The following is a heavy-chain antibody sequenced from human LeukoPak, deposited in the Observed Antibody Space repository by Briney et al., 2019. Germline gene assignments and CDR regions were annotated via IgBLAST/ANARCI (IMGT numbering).Heavy chain of an antibody. D-gene: IGHD3-3*01. J-gene: IGHJ4*02. V-gene: IGHV4-61*01. CDR1: GGSVSSGSYY. CDR3: ARGVPPISIFGVVIRNGGYFDY. CDR2: IYYSGST. Sequence: SETLSLTCTVSGGSVSSGSYYWSWIRQPPGKGLEWIGYIYYSGSTNYNPSLKSRVTISVDTSKNQFSLKLSSVTAADTVVYYCARGVPPISIFGVVIRNGGYFDYWGQGTLVTVSS.